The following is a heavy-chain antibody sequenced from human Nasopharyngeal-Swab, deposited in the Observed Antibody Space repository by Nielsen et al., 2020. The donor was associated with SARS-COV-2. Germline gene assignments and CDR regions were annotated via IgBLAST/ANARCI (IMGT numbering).Heavy chain of an antibody. CDR2: IYYSGST. Sequence: RQAPGKGLEWIGYIYYSGSTSYNPSLKSRVTISVDTSKNQFSLKVRSVTAADTAAYYCARGSDYRAFDIWGQGTMVTVSS. CDR3: ARGSDYRAFDI. D-gene: IGHD1-26*01. J-gene: IGHJ3*02. V-gene: IGHV4-59*01.